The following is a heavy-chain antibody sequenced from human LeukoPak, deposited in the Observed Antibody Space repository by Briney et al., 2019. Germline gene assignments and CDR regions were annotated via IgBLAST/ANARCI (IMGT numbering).Heavy chain of an antibody. J-gene: IGHJ4*02. CDR3: ARSPDIVVVPAANYFDY. CDR2: IYYSGST. D-gene: IGHD2-2*01. V-gene: IGHV4-59*01. Sequence: SETLSLTCTVSGGSISSYYWSWIRQPPGKGLEWIGYIYYSGSTNYNPSLKGRVTISVDTSKNQFSLKLSSVTAADTAVYYCARSPDIVVVPAANYFDYWGQGTLVTVSS. CDR1: GGSISSYY.